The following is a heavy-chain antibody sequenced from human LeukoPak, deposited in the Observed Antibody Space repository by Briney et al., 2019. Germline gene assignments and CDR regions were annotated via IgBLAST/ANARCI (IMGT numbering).Heavy chain of an antibody. CDR3: ARHERSSIAMIRGVKPKKWFDP. D-gene: IGHD3-10*01. Sequence: PSETLSLTCAVYGGSFSGYYWSWIRQPPGKGLEWIGEINHSGSTNYNPSLKSRVTISVDTSKNQFSLRLSSVTAADTAVYYCARHERSSIAMIRGVKPKKWFDPWGQGTLVTVSS. CDR1: GGSFSGYY. V-gene: IGHV4-34*01. J-gene: IGHJ5*02. CDR2: INHSGST.